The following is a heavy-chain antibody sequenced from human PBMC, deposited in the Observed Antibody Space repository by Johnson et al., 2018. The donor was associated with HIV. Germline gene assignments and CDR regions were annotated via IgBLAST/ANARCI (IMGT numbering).Heavy chain of an antibody. V-gene: IGHV3-11*01. D-gene: IGHD5-18*01. CDR2: ISSGGSGM. Sequence: QMQLVESGGGLVRPGESLRLSCVASGFTFSDSYMNWIRQAPGKGLEWIAYISSGGSGMNYADSVKGRFTVSRDNAKKSLYLQMNSLRVEDTALYYCAKDVNTYGVGGDDAFDIWGQGTMVTVSS. J-gene: IGHJ3*02. CDR3: AKDVNTYGVGGDDAFDI. CDR1: GFTFSDSY.